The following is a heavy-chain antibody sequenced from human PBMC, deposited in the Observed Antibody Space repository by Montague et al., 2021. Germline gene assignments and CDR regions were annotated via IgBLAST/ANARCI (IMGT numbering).Heavy chain of an antibody. CDR1: GFTFNNYF. CDR2: IGTSSSFT. CDR3: ARVGLTVAAGMIDY. D-gene: IGHD6-13*01. J-gene: IGHJ4*02. Sequence: LRLSCAASGFTFNNYFMSWFRQAPGTGLEWVSYIGTSSSFTRYADSVKGRFTISRDNAMNSLYLQMTAVRGEDTAVYYCARVGLTVAAGMIDYWGQGTLVTVSS. V-gene: IGHV3-11*06.